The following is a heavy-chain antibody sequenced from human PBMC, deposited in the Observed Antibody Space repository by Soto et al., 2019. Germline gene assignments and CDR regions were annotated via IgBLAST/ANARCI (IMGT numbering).Heavy chain of an antibody. D-gene: IGHD3-10*01. Sequence: QIQLVQAGAEVKQPGSSVKVSCKASGGGFSSYAINWVRQGPGEGLEWMGGLIPLFGTRNYAQRFEGRVTITADESTNTAYIELNSLTSEYTALYYCSRSYESGTYGSLDTWGQGTLVTVSS. CDR2: LIPLFGTR. CDR3: SRSYESGTYGSLDT. J-gene: IGHJ5*02. V-gene: IGHV1-69*01. CDR1: GGGFSSYA.